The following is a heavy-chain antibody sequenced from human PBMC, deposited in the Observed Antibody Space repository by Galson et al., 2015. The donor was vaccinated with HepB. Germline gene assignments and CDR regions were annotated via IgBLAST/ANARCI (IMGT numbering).Heavy chain of an antibody. V-gene: IGHV1-18*01. CDR1: GYTFTTYS. CDR3: ARLGPAAGFLEY. D-gene: IGHD6-13*01. J-gene: IGHJ4*02. Sequence: SVKVSCKASGYTFTTYSLSWVRQAPGQGLEWMGWVSGYDGNTNYGQKLQGGVTMTTDTSTTTAYMELRSLRFDDTAVYYCARLGPAAGFLEYWGQGTLVTVS. CDR2: VSGYDGNT.